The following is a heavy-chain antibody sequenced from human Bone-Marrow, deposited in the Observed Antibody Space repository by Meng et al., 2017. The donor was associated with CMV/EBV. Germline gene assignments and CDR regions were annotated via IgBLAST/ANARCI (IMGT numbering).Heavy chain of an antibody. CDR2: IYYSGST. V-gene: IGHV4-61*05. J-gene: IGHJ6*02. CDR3: ARAGYCSSTSCYSSYYYYGMDV. CDR1: GGSISSSSYC. D-gene: IGHD2-2*02. Sequence: SETLSLTCTVSGGSISSSSYCWSWIRQPPGKGLEWIGYIYYSGSTYYNPSLKSRVTISVDTSKNQFSLKLSSVTAADTAVYYCARAGYCSSTSCYSSYYYYGMDVWGQGTTVTVSS.